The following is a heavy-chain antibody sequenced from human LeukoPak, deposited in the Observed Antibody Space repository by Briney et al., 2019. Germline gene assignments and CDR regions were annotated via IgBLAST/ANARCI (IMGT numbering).Heavy chain of an antibody. CDR1: GFVVSSNY. D-gene: IGHD4-17*01. J-gene: IGHJ4*02. V-gene: IGHV3-66*01. CDR3: ARGHDYGDYGAFVYYFDY. Sequence: PGGSLRLSCAASGFVVSSNYMSWVRQPPGKGLEWVSAIYSGGHTFYPDCVKGRFTISRDSSENMVYLQMTSLRAEDTAVYYCARGHDYGDYGAFVYYFDYWGQGTLVTVSS. CDR2: IYSGGHT.